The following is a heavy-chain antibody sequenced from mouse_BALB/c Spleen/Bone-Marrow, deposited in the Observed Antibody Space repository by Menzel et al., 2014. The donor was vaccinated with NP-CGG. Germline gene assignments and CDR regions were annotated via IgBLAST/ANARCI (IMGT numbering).Heavy chain of an antibody. CDR2: IHPNSGNT. Sequence: VQLQQSGSVLVRPGASVKLSCKASGYTFTNSWIHWAKQRPGQGLEWIGEIHPNSGNTNYNEKFKGKATLTVDTSSGTAYVDLSSLTSEDSAVYYCARHHRFAYYFDYWGQGTTPTVSS. J-gene: IGHJ2*01. V-gene: IGHV1S130*01. CDR1: GYTFTNSW. CDR3: ARHHRFAYYFDY.